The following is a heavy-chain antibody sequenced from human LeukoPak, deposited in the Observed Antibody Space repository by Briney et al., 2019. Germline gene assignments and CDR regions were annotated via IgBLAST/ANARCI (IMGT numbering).Heavy chain of an antibody. D-gene: IGHD4-23*01. V-gene: IGHV4-34*01. Sequence: SETLSLTCAVYGGSFSGYYWSWIRQPPGKGLEWIGETNHSGSTNYNPSLKSRVTISVDTSKNQFSLKLSSVTAADTAVYYCASSLTGATTVVTPTSYFDYWGQGTLVTVSS. CDR2: TNHSGST. CDR3: ASSLTGATTVVTPTSYFDY. CDR1: GGSFSGYY. J-gene: IGHJ4*02.